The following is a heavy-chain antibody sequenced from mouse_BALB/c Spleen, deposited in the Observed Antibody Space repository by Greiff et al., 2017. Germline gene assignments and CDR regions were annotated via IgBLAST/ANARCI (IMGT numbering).Heavy chain of an antibody. Sequence: EVKLVESGGGLVQPGGSLRLSCATSGFTFSDFYMEWVRQPPGKRLEWIAASRNKANDYTTEYSASVKGRFIVSRDTSQSILYLQMNALRAEDTAIFYCARGHYDEGFAYWGQGTLVTVSA. V-gene: IGHV7-1*02. CDR1: GFTFSDFY. D-gene: IGHD1-2*01. CDR3: ARGHYDEGFAY. J-gene: IGHJ3*01. CDR2: SRNKANDYTT.